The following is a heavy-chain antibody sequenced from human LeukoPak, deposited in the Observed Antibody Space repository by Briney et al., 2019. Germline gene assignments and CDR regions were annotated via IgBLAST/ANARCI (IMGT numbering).Heavy chain of an antibody. J-gene: IGHJ3*01. D-gene: IGHD6-6*01. V-gene: IGHV3-7*03. CDR1: GFDFSSNW. CDR3: ARSSYSSSSSV. Sequence: QPGGSLRLSCAASGFDFSSNWMHWVRHAPGKGLEWVASISSDGSEGYYADVVKGRFTISRDNAKNSLYLQINSLRAEDTAVYYCARSSYSSSSSVWGQGTMVTVSS. CDR2: ISSDGSEG.